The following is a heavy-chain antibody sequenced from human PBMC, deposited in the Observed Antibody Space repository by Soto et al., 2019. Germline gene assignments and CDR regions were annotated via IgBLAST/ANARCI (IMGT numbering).Heavy chain of an antibody. Sequence: QVQLVESGGGVVQPGRSLRLSCAASGFTFSSYAMHWVRQAPGKGLEWVAVISYDGSNKYYADSVKGRFPISRDNSQTTLYLQMNSLRAEDTAAYYCARERESGSSIEARVLGYWGQGTLVTVCS. CDR1: GFTFSSYA. CDR3: ARERESGSSIEARVLGY. D-gene: IGHD6-6*01. CDR2: ISYDGSNK. V-gene: IGHV3-30*14. J-gene: IGHJ4*02.